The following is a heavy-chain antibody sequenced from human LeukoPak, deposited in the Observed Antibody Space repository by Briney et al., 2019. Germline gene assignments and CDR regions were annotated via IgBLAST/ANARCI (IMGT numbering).Heavy chain of an antibody. V-gene: IGHV3-23*01. J-gene: IGHJ4*02. CDR3: AKDSYYYDTSGYDYFDY. CDR1: GFTFSTYA. D-gene: IGHD3-22*01. CDR2: ISGSGGST. Sequence: GGSLRLSCAASGFTFSTYAMSWVRQAPGKGLEWVSTISGSGGSTYYADSVKGRFTISRDNSKNTLYLQMNSLRAEDTPVYYCAKDSYYYDTSGYDYFDYWGQGTLVTVSS.